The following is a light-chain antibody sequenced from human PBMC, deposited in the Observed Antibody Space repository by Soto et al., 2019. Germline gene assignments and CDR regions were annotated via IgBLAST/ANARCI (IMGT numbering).Light chain of an antibody. CDR1: QRIDIR. Sequence: DIQMTQSPSTLSASVGDRVTITCRASQRIDIRLAWCQQRPGKAPRVLIYNASSLENEVPSRFSGSGSGTEFTLTISSLQPDDFASYFSQQYKSEPRTFVQETKVEIK. CDR3: QQYKSEPRT. V-gene: IGKV1-5*03. J-gene: IGKJ1*01. CDR2: NAS.